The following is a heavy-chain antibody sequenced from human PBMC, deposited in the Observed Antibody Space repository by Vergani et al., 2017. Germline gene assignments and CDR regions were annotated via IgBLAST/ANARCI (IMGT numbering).Heavy chain of an antibody. J-gene: IGHJ4*02. CDR1: GASVNSYY. CDR3: ARSRIYYGAGSPDY. V-gene: IGHV4-59*02. Sequence: QVKLQESGPGLVKPSETLSLTCTVSGASVNSYYWSWIRQHPGKGLEWMGYVSFRGDTLYDTSVKGRMTISLNTSSNQFSLYLTSVTAADTAVYYCARSRIYYGAGSPDYWGQGTLVTVSS. CDR2: VSFRGDT. D-gene: IGHD3-10*01.